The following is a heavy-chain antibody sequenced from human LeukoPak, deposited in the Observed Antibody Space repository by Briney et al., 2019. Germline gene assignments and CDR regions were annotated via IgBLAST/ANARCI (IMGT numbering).Heavy chain of an antibody. Sequence: GGSLRLSCAGSGFTFNNYAMSWVRRAPRKGLEWVSTIMIGGDGKHYADSVRGRFTISRDNSKNTVYLQLNSLRAGDTAIYYRTKDRRGPAAGTWYFDSWGQGTLVTVSS. J-gene: IGHJ4*02. CDR1: GFTFNNYA. V-gene: IGHV3-23*01. CDR2: IMIGGDGK. CDR3: TKDRRGPAAGTWYFDS. D-gene: IGHD6-13*01.